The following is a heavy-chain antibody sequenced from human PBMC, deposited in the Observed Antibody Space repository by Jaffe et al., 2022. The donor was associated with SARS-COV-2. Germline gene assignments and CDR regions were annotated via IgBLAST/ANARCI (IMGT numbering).Heavy chain of an antibody. Sequence: EVQLLESGGGLVQPGGSLRLSCAASGFTFSSYAMSWVRQAPGKGLEWVSAISGSGGSTYYADSVKGRFTISRDNSKNTLYLQMNSLRAEDTAVYYCAKDDDSSGWYVDYYYGMDVWGQGTTVTVSS. CDR2: ISGSGGST. CDR1: GFTFSSYA. D-gene: IGHD6-19*01. V-gene: IGHV3-23*01. CDR3: AKDDDSSGWYVDYYYGMDV. J-gene: IGHJ6*02.